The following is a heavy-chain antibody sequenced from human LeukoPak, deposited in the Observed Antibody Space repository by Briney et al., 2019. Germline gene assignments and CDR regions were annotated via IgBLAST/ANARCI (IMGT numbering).Heavy chain of an antibody. J-gene: IGHJ4*02. CDR1: GLTISSNY. V-gene: IGHV3-15*01. D-gene: IGHD3-3*01. CDR3: TADHYDFWSGYLDY. Sequence: GGSLRLSCTVSGLTISSNYMSWVRQAPGKGLEWVGRIKSKTDGGTTDYAAPVKGRFTISRDDSKNTLYLQMNSLKTEDTAVYYCTADHYDFWSGYLDYWGQGTLVTVSS. CDR2: IKSKTDGGTT.